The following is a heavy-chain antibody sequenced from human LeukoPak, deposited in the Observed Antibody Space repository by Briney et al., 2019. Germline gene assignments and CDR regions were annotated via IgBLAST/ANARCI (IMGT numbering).Heavy chain of an antibody. J-gene: IGHJ5*02. CDR3: ARASSALYWRGWFDP. D-gene: IGHD3-22*01. CDR2: ISGYNGKT. Sequence: ASVKVSCKASGYTFTSYGISWVRQAPGQGLEWMGWISGYNGKTNYAQKLQGRVTMTTDTSTSTAYMELRSLRSDDTAVYYCARASSALYWRGWFDPWGQGTLVTVSS. CDR1: GYTFTSYG. V-gene: IGHV1-18*01.